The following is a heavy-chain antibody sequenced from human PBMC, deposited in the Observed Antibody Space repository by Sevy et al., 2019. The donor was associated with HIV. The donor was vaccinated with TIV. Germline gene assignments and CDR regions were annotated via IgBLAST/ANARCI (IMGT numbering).Heavy chain of an antibody. Sequence: GGSLRLSCAASGFTVSTYAIYWVRQAPGEGLEWVSAITGGGDSTYYADSVKGRFTISRDNSKNVVYLQMNSLRAEDTAVYYCAAGDTSMVTDLDYWGQRTLVTVSS. CDR1: GFTVSTYA. CDR2: ITGGGDST. J-gene: IGHJ4*02. D-gene: IGHD5-18*01. CDR3: AAGDTSMVTDLDY. V-gene: IGHV3-23*01.